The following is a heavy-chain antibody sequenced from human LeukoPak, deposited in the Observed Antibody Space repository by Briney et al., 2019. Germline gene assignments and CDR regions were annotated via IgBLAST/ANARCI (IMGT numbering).Heavy chain of an antibody. D-gene: IGHD5-18*01. CDR3: ARVLPRRGYSEGEFDY. Sequence: PSQTLSLTCTVSGGSISSGGYYWSWIRQHQGKDLKGIGYIYYSGSTYYNPSLKSRVTISVDTSKNQFSLKLSSVTAAATAVYYCARVLPRRGYSEGEFDYWGQGTVVTVSS. CDR2: IYYSGST. CDR1: GGSISSGGYY. J-gene: IGHJ4*02. V-gene: IGHV4-31*03.